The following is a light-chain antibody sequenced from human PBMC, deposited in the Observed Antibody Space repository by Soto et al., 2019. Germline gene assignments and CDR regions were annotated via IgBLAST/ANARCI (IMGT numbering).Light chain of an antibody. J-gene: IGKJ4*01. Sequence: EIVVRQSPATLAVCPGEGATLSCKASQNVYNNLAWYQQRPGQPPRLLIYDASTRATGISARFSGSGYGTEFTLTISSLQSENFAVYFCRQCRNWPLTFGGGTKV. CDR2: DAS. V-gene: IGKV3-15*01. CDR3: RQCRNWPLT. CDR1: QNVYNN.